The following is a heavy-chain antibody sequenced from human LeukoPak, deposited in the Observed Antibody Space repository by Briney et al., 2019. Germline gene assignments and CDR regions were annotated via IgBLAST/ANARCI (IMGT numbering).Heavy chain of an antibody. D-gene: IGHD6-6*01. Sequence: PGRSLRLSCAVSGFSFDDYAMHWVRQAPGEGLEWVSGISWNSGSIGYADSVKGRFTISRDNAKNALYLQMNSLRAEDTALYYCANDKREVAYSSSSGLDYWGQGTLVTVSS. V-gene: IGHV3-9*01. CDR3: ANDKREVAYSSSSGLDY. J-gene: IGHJ4*02. CDR1: GFSFDDYA. CDR2: ISWNSGSI.